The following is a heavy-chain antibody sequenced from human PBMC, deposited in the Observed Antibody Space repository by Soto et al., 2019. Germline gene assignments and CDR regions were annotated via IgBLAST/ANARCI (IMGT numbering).Heavy chain of an antibody. D-gene: IGHD3-16*02. CDR2: IKQDGSEK. CDR1: GFTFSSYW. CDR3: ARSTFGGVIVSYGVDV. Sequence: EVQLVESGGGLVQPGGSLRLSCAASGFTFSSYWMSWVRQAPGKGLEWVANIKQDGSEKYYVDSVKGRFTISRDNAKNSLYLQMNSLRAEDTAVYYCARSTFGGVIVSYGVDVWGQGTTVTVSS. V-gene: IGHV3-7*01. J-gene: IGHJ6*02.